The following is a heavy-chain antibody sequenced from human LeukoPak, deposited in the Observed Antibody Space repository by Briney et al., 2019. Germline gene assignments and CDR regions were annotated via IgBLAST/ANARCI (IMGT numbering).Heavy chain of an antibody. D-gene: IGHD6-19*01. J-gene: IGHJ4*02. CDR3: ARVRMDVAVAGTFDH. CDR2: INPNSGGT. Sequence: GASVKVSCKASGYTFTSYAMNWVRQAPGQGLEWMGWINPNSGGTNYAQKFQGRVTMTTDTSTSTAYMELRSLRSDDTAVYYCARVRMDVAVAGTFDHWGQGTLVTVSS. V-gene: IGHV1-2*02. CDR1: GYTFTSYA.